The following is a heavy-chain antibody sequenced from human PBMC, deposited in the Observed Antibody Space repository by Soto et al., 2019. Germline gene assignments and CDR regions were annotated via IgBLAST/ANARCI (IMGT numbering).Heavy chain of an antibody. CDR2: IYDSGST. V-gene: IGHV4-39*01. J-gene: IGHJ3*02. D-gene: IGHD3-22*01. CDR1: GGSLSSSSYY. Sequence: TPESLNLTCTVSGGSLSSSSYYCGWIRQPPGKGLEWTGSIYDSGSTYYNPSLKSRVTIPVPPSKNQLSLKLSSVTAADTAVYYCARHLAYYYDSSGYHDAFDIWGQGTMVT. CDR3: ARHLAYYYDSSGYHDAFDI.